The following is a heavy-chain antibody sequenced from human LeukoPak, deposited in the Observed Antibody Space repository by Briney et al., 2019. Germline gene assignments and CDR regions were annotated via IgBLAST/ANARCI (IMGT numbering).Heavy chain of an antibody. V-gene: IGHV4-59*01. CDR1: GGSISSYY. J-gene: IGHJ4*02. CDR3: ARTYDSGAEGLDY. D-gene: IGHD3-22*01. CDR2: IYYSGSN. Sequence: SETLSLTCTASGGSISSYYWSWIRQPPVKGLEWIGYIYYSGSNNYNPYLKSRVTISVVTSKNQFSLKLSSVTAADTAVYYFARTYDSGAEGLDYWGQGTLVTVSS.